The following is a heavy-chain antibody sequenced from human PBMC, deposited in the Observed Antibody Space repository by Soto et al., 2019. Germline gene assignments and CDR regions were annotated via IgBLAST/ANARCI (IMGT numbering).Heavy chain of an antibody. V-gene: IGHV3-15*07. CDR2: IKSKTDGGTT. D-gene: IGHD3-10*01. J-gene: IGHJ6*02. CDR1: GFTFSNAW. Sequence: GGSLRLSCAASGFTFSNAWMNWVRQAPGKGLEWVGRIKSKTDGGTTDYAAPVKGRFTISRDDSKNTLYLQMNSLKTEDTAVYYCTTDRSMVRGVIINDYYYGMDVWGQGTTVTVSS. CDR3: TTDRSMVRGVIINDYYYGMDV.